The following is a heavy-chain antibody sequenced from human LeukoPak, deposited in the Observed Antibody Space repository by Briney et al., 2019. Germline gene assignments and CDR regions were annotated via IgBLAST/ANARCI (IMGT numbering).Heavy chain of an antibody. CDR1: GYTFTSYG. CDR3: ARDVVRYCSGGSCPIDY. Sequence: ASVKVSCKASGYTFTSYGISWVRQAPGQGLEWMGWISAYNGNTNYAQKLQGRVTMTTDTSTSTAYMELRSLRSDDTAVYYCARDVVRYCSGGSCPIDYWGQGTLVTVSS. V-gene: IGHV1-18*01. D-gene: IGHD2-15*01. J-gene: IGHJ4*02. CDR2: ISAYNGNT.